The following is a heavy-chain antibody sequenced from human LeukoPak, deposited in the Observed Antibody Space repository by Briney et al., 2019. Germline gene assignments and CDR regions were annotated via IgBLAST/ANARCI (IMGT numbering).Heavy chain of an antibody. CDR1: GFTFSSYS. CDR2: ISSSSSYI. CDR3: ARAYDSSGYYYTGFGYYYGMDV. Sequence: GGSLRLSCAASGFTFSSYSMNWVRQAPGKGLEWVSSISSSSSYIYYADSVKGRFTISRDNAKNSLYLQMNSLRAEDTAVYYCARAYDSSGYYYTGFGYYYGMDVWGQGTTVTVSS. V-gene: IGHV3-21*01. D-gene: IGHD3-22*01. J-gene: IGHJ6*02.